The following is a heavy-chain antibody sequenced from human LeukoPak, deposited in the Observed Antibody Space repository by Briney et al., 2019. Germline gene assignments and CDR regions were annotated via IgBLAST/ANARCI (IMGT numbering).Heavy chain of an antibody. Sequence: GALRLSCAASGFTFSSYGMHWVRRAPGKGLEWVAVISYDGSNKYYADSVKGRFTISRDNSKNTLYLQMNSLRAEDTAVYYCAKDRFGADSSGFDYWGQGTLVTVSS. CDR2: ISYDGSNK. CDR1: GFTFSSYG. D-gene: IGHD3-22*01. J-gene: IGHJ4*02. CDR3: AKDRFGADSSGFDY. V-gene: IGHV3-30*18.